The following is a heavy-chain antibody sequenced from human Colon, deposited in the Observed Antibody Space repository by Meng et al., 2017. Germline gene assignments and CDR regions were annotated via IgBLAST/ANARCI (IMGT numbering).Heavy chain of an antibody. Sequence: GESLKISCAASGFTFSSYWMNWVRQAPGKGLEWVANIKQDDSEKYYVDSVKGRFTISRDNAKNSLFLQMNSLRAEDTAVYYCARDSSRYRWNWFDPWGQGTLVTVSS. CDR1: GFTFSSYW. CDR3: ARDSSRYRWNWFDP. CDR2: IKQDDSEK. V-gene: IGHV3-7*01. D-gene: IGHD3-22*01. J-gene: IGHJ5*02.